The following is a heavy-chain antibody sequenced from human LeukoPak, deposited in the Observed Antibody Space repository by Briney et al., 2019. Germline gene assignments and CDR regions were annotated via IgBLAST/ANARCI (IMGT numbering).Heavy chain of an antibody. Sequence: GASVKVSCRASGYTFTGYYIHWVRRAPGQGLEWMGWINPNSGGTSYAQKFQGRVTMTRDTSISTAYMELSRLRSDDTAVYYCARDTVAATGTVDYWGQGTLVTVSS. CDR2: INPNSGGT. D-gene: IGHD6-13*01. CDR3: ARDTVAATGTVDY. V-gene: IGHV1-2*02. CDR1: GYTFTGYY. J-gene: IGHJ4*02.